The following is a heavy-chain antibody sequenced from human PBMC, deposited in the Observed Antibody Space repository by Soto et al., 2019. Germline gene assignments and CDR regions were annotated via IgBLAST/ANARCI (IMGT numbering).Heavy chain of an antibody. CDR2: GHYSGST. V-gene: IGHV4-61*08. CDR3: ARERCIVGNCFLDY. J-gene: IGHJ4*02. Sequence: SETLSLTCTVSGGSISSGDYYWSWIRQHPGKGLEWIGYGHYSGSTNYNPSLKSRVTISVDRSNNQFSLKVPSVTVADTAVYYCARERCIVGNCFLDYWAQGTLVTVSS. CDR1: GGSISSGDYY. D-gene: IGHD2-15*01.